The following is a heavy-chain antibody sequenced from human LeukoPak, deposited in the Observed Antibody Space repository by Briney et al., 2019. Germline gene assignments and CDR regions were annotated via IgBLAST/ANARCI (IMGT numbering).Heavy chain of an antibody. D-gene: IGHD4-17*01. CDR3: ARLTTEYGDYGY. CDR2: IYYSGST. CDR1: GGSLSSYY. Sequence: SETLSLTCTVSGGSLSSYYWSWIRQPPGKGLEWIGYIYYSGSTNYNPSLKSRVTISVDTSKNQFSLKLSSVTAADTAVYYCARLTTEYGDYGYWGQGTLVTVSS. J-gene: IGHJ4*02. V-gene: IGHV4-59*08.